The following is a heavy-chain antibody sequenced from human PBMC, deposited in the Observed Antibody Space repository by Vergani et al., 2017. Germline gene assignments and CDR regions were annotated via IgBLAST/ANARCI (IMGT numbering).Heavy chain of an antibody. D-gene: IGHD6-6*01. V-gene: IGHV3-48*01. Sequence: QLVESGGGLVQPGKSLRLSCAASGFNFSSYNMNWVRQAPGKGLEWVSSVSVTRSSRGQSYADSVKGRFTISRDSAKNSLYLQMNSLRAEDTAIYYCAREYSSSSGSTFDIWGQGTKVIVSS. CDR1: GFNFSSYN. CDR2: VSVTRSSRGQ. J-gene: IGHJ3*02. CDR3: AREYSSSSGSTFDI.